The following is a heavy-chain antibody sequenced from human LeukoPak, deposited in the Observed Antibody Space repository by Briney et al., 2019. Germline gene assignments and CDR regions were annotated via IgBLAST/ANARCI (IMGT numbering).Heavy chain of an antibody. CDR1: GGSISSGGYS. Sequence: PSQTLSLTCAVSGGSISSGGYSWSWIRQPPGKGLEWIGYIYHSGSTYYNPSLKSRVTISVDRSKNQFSLKLSSVTAADTAVYYCARVKVDGMDVWGQGTTVTVSS. CDR3: ARVKVDGMDV. J-gene: IGHJ6*02. D-gene: IGHD2-15*01. CDR2: IYHSGST. V-gene: IGHV4-30-2*01.